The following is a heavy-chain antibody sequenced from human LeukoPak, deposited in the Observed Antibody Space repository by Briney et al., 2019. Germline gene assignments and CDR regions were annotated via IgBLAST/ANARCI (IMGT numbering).Heavy chain of an antibody. V-gene: IGHV3-74*01. CDR3: AKGSNRGVATIDY. CDR1: GFTFSSYW. J-gene: IGHJ4*02. Sequence: GGSLRLSCAASGFTFSSYWMHWVRQAPGKGLVWVSRIRSDGSTTYADSVKGRFTISRDNSKNTLFLQMNSLRAEDTAVYYCAKGSNRGVATIDYWGQGTLVTVSS. CDR2: IRSDGST. D-gene: IGHD5-12*01.